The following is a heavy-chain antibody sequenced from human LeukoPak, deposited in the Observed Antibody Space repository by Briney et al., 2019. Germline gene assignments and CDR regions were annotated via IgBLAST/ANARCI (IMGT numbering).Heavy chain of an antibody. V-gene: IGHV1-69*04. CDR2: IIPILGIA. J-gene: IGHJ4*02. Sequence: ASVKVSCKASGYTFTSYGISWVRQAPGQGLEWMGRIIPILGIANYAQKFQGRVTITADKSTSTAYMELSSLRSEDTAVYYCARDSPDYYDSSGYRSADYWGQGTLVTVSS. D-gene: IGHD3-22*01. CDR3: ARDSPDYYDSSGYRSADY. CDR1: GYTFTSYG.